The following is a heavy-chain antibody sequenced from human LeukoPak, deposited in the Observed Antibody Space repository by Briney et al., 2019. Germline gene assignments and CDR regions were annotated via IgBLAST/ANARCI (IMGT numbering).Heavy chain of an antibody. D-gene: IGHD2-21*02. CDR1: GFTFSSSS. Sequence: GGSLRLSCAASGFTFSSSSMNWVRQAPGKGLEWVSSISSSSSYIYYADSVKGRFTISRDNAKNSLYLQMNSLRAEDTAVYYCARDSVTWYAFDIWGQGTMVTVSS. CDR3: ARDSVTWYAFDI. J-gene: IGHJ3*02. CDR2: ISSSSSYI. V-gene: IGHV3-21*01.